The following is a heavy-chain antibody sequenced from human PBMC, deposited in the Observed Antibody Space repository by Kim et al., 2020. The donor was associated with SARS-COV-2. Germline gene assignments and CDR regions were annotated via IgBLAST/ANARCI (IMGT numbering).Heavy chain of an antibody. D-gene: IGHD6-13*01. CDR1: GFTFSSYG. CDR3: ARDLGSSWDNWFDP. Sequence: GVSLRLSCAASGFTFSSYGMHWVRQAPGKGLEWVAVIWYDGSNKYYADSVKGRFTISRDNSKNTLYLQMNSLRAEDTAVYYCARDLGSSWDNWFDPWGQGTLVTVSS. J-gene: IGHJ5*02. V-gene: IGHV3-33*01. CDR2: IWYDGSNK.